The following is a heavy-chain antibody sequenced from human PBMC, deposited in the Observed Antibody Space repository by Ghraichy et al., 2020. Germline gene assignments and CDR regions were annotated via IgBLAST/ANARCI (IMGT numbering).Heavy chain of an antibody. D-gene: IGHD2-8*02. CDR3: GAGGGYHFIDY. CDR2: LSGSGSNT. V-gene: IGHV3-23*01. J-gene: IGHJ4*02. Sequence: GGSLRLSCAASGFTFSNYAMTWVRQAPGKGLEWVSTLSGSGSNTYYADSVKGRFTISRDNSKNTLYVQMNSLRAEDTAVYYCGAGGGYHFIDYWGQGTLVTVSS. CDR1: GFTFSNYA.